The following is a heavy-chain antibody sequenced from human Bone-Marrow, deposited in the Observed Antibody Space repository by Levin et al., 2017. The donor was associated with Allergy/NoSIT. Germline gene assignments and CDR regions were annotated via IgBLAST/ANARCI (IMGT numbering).Heavy chain of an antibody. J-gene: IGHJ6*02. CDR3: ARNSDGDYGMDV. CDR2: IWFDGSSK. CDR1: GFTFSNYG. D-gene: IGHD4-17*01. V-gene: IGHV3-33*01. Sequence: LSLTCAASGFTFSNYGMHWVRQAPGKGLEWVAIIWFDGSSKHYADSVKGRFAISRDNSKNMVFLQMNSLRAEDTAVYYCARNSDGDYGMDVWGQGTTVTVSS.